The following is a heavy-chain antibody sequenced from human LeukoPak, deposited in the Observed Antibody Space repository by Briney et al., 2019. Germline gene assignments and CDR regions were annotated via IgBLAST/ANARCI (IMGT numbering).Heavy chain of an antibody. CDR1: XFTFXXXX. V-gene: IGHV3-30*02. CDR3: AKDPDDSSGYYYDAFDV. Sequence: LXXXXSXFTFXXXXMHXXXXXXXXXXXXXXXXXYDGSNKYYADSVKGRFTISRDNSKNTLYLQMNSLRAEDTAVYYCAKDPDDSSGYYYDAFDVWGQGTMVTVSS. CDR2: XXYDGSNK. D-gene: IGHD3-22*01. J-gene: IGHJ3*01.